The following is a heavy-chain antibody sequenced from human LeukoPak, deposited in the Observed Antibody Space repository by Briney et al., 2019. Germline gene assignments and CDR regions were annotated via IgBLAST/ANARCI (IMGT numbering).Heavy chain of an antibody. Sequence: GGSLRLSCAASGFTFTNAWMSWVRQAPGKGLEWVGRIERKTDGGTTDYAAPVKGRFTISRDDSKNTLYLQINSLKTEDTAVYYCADLGDYAVGWGQGTLVTVSS. V-gene: IGHV3-15*04. CDR2: IERKTDGGTT. D-gene: IGHD4-17*01. CDR1: GFTFTNAW. J-gene: IGHJ4*02. CDR3: ADLGDYAVG.